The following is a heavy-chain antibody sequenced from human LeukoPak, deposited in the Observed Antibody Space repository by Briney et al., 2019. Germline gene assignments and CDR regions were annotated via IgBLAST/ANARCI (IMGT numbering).Heavy chain of an antibody. J-gene: IGHJ4*02. CDR3: ARGYDSSGYFSD. CDR2: IDTNTGNP. Sequence: ASVKVSCKASGYTLSSNAINWVRQAPGQGLEWMGWIDTNTGNPTYAQGFTGQFVFSLDTSVSTAYLQISSLKAEDTAEYFCARGYDSSGYFSDRGQGTLVTVSS. V-gene: IGHV7-4-1*02. CDR1: GYTLSSNA. D-gene: IGHD3-22*01.